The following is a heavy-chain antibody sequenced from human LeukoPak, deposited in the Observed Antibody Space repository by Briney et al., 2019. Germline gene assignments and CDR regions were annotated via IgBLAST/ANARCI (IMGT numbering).Heavy chain of an antibody. J-gene: IGHJ4*02. CDR1: GGSFSGYY. V-gene: IGHV4-34*01. CDR3: ARGGSRIVVVVAARKPHYFDY. D-gene: IGHD2-15*01. CDR2: VSHCGST. Sequence: SETLSLTCAVYGGSFSGYYWSWIRQPPAKGLEGIGEVSHCGSTNYNPPLKSRVTISVDTSKSQFSLKLSSVTAADTAVYYCARGGSRIVVVVAARKPHYFDYWGQGTLVTVSS.